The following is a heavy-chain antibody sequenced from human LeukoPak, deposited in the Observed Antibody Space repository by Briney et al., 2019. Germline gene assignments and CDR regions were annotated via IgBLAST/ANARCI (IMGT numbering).Heavy chain of an antibody. CDR2: ISSSGSTI. CDR1: GFTFSCYS. CDR3: AELGITMIGGV. V-gene: IGHV3-48*04. D-gene: IGHD3-10*02. J-gene: IGHJ6*04. Sequence: GGSLRLSCAASGFTFSCYSMNWVGQAPGKGLEWVSSISSSGSTIYYADSVKGRFTISRDNAKNSLYLQMNSLRAEDTAVYYCAELGITMIGGVWGKGTTVTISS.